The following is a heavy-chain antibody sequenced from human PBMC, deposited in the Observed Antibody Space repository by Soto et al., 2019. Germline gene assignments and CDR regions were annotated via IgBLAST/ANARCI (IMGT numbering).Heavy chain of an antibody. Sequence: QVQLRQSGPGLVKPSQTLSLTCASSGDSVSRNSAAWNWLRQSPSSGLEWLGRTYYRSKWYNDYGISVKSRITIKPDTSKNQFSLQLNSVSPQDTAVYYCARERGVLSEAFDIWGQGTVVTVSS. CDR2: TYYRSKWYN. CDR1: GDSVSRNSAA. D-gene: IGHD3-3*01. CDR3: ARERGVLSEAFDI. J-gene: IGHJ3*02. V-gene: IGHV6-1*01.